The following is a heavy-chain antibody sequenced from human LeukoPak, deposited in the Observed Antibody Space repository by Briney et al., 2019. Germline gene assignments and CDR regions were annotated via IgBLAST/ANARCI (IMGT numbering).Heavy chain of an antibody. Sequence: GASVKVSCKASGYTFTGYYMHWVRQAPGQGLEWMGWINPNSGGTNYAQKFQGRVTMTRDTSISTAYVELSRLRSDDTAVYYCARGEMATAVFFDIWGQGTMVTVSS. V-gene: IGHV1-2*02. CDR3: ARGEMATAVFFDI. CDR2: INPNSGGT. CDR1: GYTFTGYY. J-gene: IGHJ3*02. D-gene: IGHD5-24*01.